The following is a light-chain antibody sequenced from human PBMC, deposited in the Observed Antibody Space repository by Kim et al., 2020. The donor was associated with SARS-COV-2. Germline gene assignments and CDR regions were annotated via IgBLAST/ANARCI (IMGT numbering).Light chain of an antibody. CDR2: GDG. J-gene: IGLJ3*02. CDR3: AAWDGSLNVWV. V-gene: IGLV1-44*01. Sequence: ELTQPPSASGTPGQRVTISCSGSKSNVGNNPVNWYQQFPGTAPKLLIYGDGQRPSGAFDRFSGSKSGTSASLAIGGLHSEDEADYYCAAWDGSLNVWV. CDR1: KSNVGNNP.